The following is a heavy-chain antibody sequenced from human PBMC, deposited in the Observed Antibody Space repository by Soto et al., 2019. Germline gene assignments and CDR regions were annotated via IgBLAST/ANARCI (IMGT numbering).Heavy chain of an antibody. J-gene: IGHJ4*02. Sequence: SGPTLVKPKQTLTLTWTLSGFLLRNNGVGVGWVPQPPGKALEWVELIYWDDDKRYSPSLRSRLTITKDTSKNPVVLTMTNMDPADTATYYCAHRRARNDIAPFDAWGQGALVTGSS. CDR2: IYWDDDK. CDR3: AHRRARNDIAPFDA. V-gene: IGHV2-5*02. D-gene: IGHD6-13*01. CDR1: GFLLRNNGVG.